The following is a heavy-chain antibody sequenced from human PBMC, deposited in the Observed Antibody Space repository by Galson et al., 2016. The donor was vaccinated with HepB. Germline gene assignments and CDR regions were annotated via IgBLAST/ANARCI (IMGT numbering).Heavy chain of an antibody. CDR1: GFIFSSFA. J-gene: IGHJ5*02. Sequence: SLRLSCAASGFIFSSFAMSWVRQAPGKGLEWVSTFSDNGYNTYYADSVKGRFTISRDNSKNTLYLQMRSLRVEDTAIYYCARQRFGELYWFDPWGRGTLVTVSS. CDR2: FSDNGYNT. D-gene: IGHD3-10*01. CDR3: ARQRFGELYWFDP. V-gene: IGHV3-23*01.